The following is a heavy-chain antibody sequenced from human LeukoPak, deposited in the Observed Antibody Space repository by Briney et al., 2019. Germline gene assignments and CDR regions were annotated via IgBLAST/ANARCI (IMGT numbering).Heavy chain of an antibody. CDR2: IYHSGST. CDR1: GGSISSGGYY. CDR3: ARVPIVVVPAATSDYYYYYMDV. D-gene: IGHD2-2*01. V-gene: IGHV4-30-2*01. Sequence: PSETLSLTCTVSGGSISSGGYYWSWIRQPPGKGLEWIGYIYHSGSTYYNPSLKSRVTISVDRSKNQFSLKLSSVTAADTAVYYCARVPIVVVPAATSDYYYYYMDVWGKGTTVTVSS. J-gene: IGHJ6*03.